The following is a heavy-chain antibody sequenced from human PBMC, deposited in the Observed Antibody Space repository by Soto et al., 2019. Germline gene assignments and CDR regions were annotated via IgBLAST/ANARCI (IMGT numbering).Heavy chain of an antibody. J-gene: IGHJ4*02. D-gene: IGHD1-26*01. CDR3: ARDFSGTFGY. V-gene: IGHV3-48*01. Sequence: GGSLRLSCAASGFTFSSYGMHWVRQAPGKGLEWVSYISSSSSTYYADSVKDRFTISRDHSNNMLYLQMNILRAEDTAVYFCARDFSGTFGYWGQGTRVTVSS. CDR1: GFTFSSYG. CDR2: ISSSSST.